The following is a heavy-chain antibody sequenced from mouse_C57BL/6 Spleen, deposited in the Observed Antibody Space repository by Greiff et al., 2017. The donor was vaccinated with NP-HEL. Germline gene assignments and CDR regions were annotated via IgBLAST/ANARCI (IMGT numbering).Heavy chain of an antibody. V-gene: IGHV1-18*01. CDR3: ARGYYGSSYGGYYFDY. CDR1: GYTFTDYN. D-gene: IGHD1-1*01. CDR2: INPNNGGT. J-gene: IGHJ2*01. Sequence: EVQLQQSGPELVKPGASVKIPCKASGYTFTDYNMDWVKQSHGKSLEWIGDINPNNGGTIYNQKFKGKATLTVDKSSSTAYMELRSLTSEDTAVYYCARGYYGSSYGGYYFDYWGQGTTLTVSS.